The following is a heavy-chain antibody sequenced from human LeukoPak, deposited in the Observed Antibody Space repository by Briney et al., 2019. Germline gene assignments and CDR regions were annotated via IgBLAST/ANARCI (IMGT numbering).Heavy chain of an antibody. CDR3: ARDQTRIQLWLHNWFDP. CDR2: IYYSGST. V-gene: IGHV4-38-2*02. D-gene: IGHD5-18*01. Sequence: SETLSLTCSVSGYSISSGYYWGWIRQPPGKGLEWIGSIYYSGSTYYNPSLKSRVTISVDTSKNQFSLKLSSVTAADTAVYYCARDQTRIQLWLHNWFDPWGQGTLVTVSS. J-gene: IGHJ5*02. CDR1: GYSISSGYY.